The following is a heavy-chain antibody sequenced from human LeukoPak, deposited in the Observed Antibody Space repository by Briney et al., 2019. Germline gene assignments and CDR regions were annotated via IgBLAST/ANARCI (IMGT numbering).Heavy chain of an antibody. CDR2: IYYSGST. Sequence: SETLSLTCTVSGGSISSYYWSWIRQPPGKGLEWIGYIYYSGSTNYNPSLKSRVTISVDTSKNQFSLKLSSVTAADTAVYYCARMRAELEHYYYYGMDVWGQGTTVTVSS. CDR3: ARMRAELEHYYYYGMDV. CDR1: GGSISSYY. V-gene: IGHV4-59*01. D-gene: IGHD1-1*01. J-gene: IGHJ6*02.